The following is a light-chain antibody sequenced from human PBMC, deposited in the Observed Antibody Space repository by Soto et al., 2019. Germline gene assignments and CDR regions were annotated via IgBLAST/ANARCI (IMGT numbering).Light chain of an antibody. Sequence: EIVLTQSPGTLSLSPGERATLSCRASQSVSSSYLAWYQQKPGQAPRLLIYGASSRPTGIPDRFSGSGFGTDFTLTISSLEPEDAAVYYCQQRSNWPPITFGQGTRLEIK. CDR2: GAS. V-gene: IGKV3D-20*02. CDR3: QQRSNWPPIT. CDR1: QSVSSSY. J-gene: IGKJ5*01.